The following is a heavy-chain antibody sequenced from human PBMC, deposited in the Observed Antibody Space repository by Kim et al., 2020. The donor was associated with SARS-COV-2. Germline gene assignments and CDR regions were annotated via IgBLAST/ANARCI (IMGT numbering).Heavy chain of an antibody. V-gene: IGHV3-23*01. Sequence: GGSLRLSCAASGFTFSTYAMSWVRQAPGKGLQWVSSISGRCDGTVYADSVKGRFTISRDYSKDTLFLQMNALRDEDTAVDYCVRRSPGGTFYFDFWGQGT. J-gene: IGHJ4*02. CDR3: VRRSPGGTFYFDF. D-gene: IGHD2-15*01. CDR1: GFTFSTYA. CDR2: ISGRCDGT.